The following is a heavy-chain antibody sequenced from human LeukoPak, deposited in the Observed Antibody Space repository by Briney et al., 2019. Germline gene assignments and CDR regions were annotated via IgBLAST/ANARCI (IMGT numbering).Heavy chain of an antibody. D-gene: IGHD3-10*01. Sequence: SETLSLTCAVYGGSFSGYYWSWIRQPPGEGLEWIGEINHSGSTNYNPSLKSRVTISVDTSKNQFSLKLSSVTAADTAVYYCARTRGTMVRGSPLRWFDPWGQGTLVTVSS. CDR1: GGSFSGYY. CDR3: ARTRGTMVRGSPLRWFDP. J-gene: IGHJ5*02. V-gene: IGHV4-34*01. CDR2: INHSGST.